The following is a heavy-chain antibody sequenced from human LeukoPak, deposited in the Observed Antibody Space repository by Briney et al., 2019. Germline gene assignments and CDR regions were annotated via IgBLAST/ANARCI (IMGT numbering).Heavy chain of an antibody. CDR1: GYIFTTYW. J-gene: IGHJ4*02. Sequence: KRGESLKISCKGSGYIFTTYWIGWVRELPGEGLEWLGIIFPGDSDTRYSPSFQGQVTISADKSVTTAYLQLSSLKASDTAIYYCARRRGDGVALDYWSQGTLVTVSS. CDR3: ARRRGDGVALDY. CDR2: IFPGDSDT. V-gene: IGHV5-51*01. D-gene: IGHD2-15*01.